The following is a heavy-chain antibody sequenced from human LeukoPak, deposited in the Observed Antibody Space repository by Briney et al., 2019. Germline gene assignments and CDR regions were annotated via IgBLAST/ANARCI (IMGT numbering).Heavy chain of an antibody. D-gene: IGHD2-21*02. Sequence: GGSLRLSCAASGFTFSSYAMNWVRQAPGKGLEWVSTISGSGASTYYADSVKGRFTISRDNSKNTLYLQMNSLRAEDTAVYYCAKAYCAGDCYYYFDYWGQGTLVSVSS. CDR2: ISGSGAST. J-gene: IGHJ4*02. CDR3: AKAYCAGDCYYYFDY. CDR1: GFTFSSYA. V-gene: IGHV3-23*01.